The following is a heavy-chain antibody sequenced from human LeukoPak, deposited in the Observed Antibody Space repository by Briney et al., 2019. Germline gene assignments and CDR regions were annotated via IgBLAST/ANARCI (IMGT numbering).Heavy chain of an antibody. J-gene: IGHJ4*02. V-gene: IGHV4-34*01. CDR2: INHSGST. CDR1: GGSFSGYY. D-gene: IGHD6-6*01. Sequence: SETLSLTCAVYGGSFSGYYWSWIRQPPGKGLEWIGEINHSGSTNYNPSLKSRVTISVDTSKNQFSLKLSSVTAADTAVYYCARGARPFDYWGQGTLVTVSS. CDR3: ARGARPFDY.